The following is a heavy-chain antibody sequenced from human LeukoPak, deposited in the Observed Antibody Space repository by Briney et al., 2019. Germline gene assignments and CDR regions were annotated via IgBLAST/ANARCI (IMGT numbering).Heavy chain of an antibody. CDR2: ISAYNGNT. D-gene: IGHD3-22*01. J-gene: IGHJ6*03. Sequence: ASVKVSCKASGYTFTSYGISWVRQAPGQGLEWMGWISAYNGNTNYAQKLQGRVTMTTDTSTSTAYMELRSLRSEDTAVYYCARVDYYDSSGYYPPLTTGYYMDVWGKGTTVTVSS. V-gene: IGHV1-18*01. CDR1: GYTFTSYG. CDR3: ARVDYYDSSGYYPPLTTGYYMDV.